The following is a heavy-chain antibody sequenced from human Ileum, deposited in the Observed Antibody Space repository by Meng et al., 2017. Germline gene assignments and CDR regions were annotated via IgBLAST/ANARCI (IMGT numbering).Heavy chain of an antibody. CDR1: GFTFSNYG. J-gene: IGHJ4*02. CDR3: ARDEGGLYFDY. CDR2: VWYDGSNK. D-gene: IGHD3-16*01. V-gene: IGHV3-33*01. Sequence: GESLKISCAASGFTFSNYGMHWVRQAPGKGLEWVAVVWYDGSNKYYADSVKGRFTISRDNSKNTLYLQMNSLRAEDTAVYYCARDEGGLYFDYWGQGTLVTVSS.